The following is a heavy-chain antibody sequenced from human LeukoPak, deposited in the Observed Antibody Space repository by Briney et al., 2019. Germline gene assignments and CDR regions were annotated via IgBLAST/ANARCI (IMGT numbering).Heavy chain of an antibody. D-gene: IGHD3-10*01. V-gene: IGHV1-8*01. J-gene: IGHJ4*02. CDR2: MNPNSGNT. Sequence: ASVKVSCKASGYTFTSYDINWVRQATGQGLEWMGWMNPNSGNTGYAQKFQGRVTMTRNTSISTAYMELSSLRSEDTAVYYCAVIYYGSGSPFDYWGQGTLVTVSS. CDR3: AVIYYGSGSPFDY. CDR1: GYTFTSYD.